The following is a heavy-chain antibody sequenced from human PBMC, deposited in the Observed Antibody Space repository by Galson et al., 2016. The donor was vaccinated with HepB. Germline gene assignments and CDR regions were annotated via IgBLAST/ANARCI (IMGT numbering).Heavy chain of an antibody. J-gene: IGHJ4*02. CDR2: IHPNGGTT. Sequence: SVKVSCKASGYTFTSYGISWVRQAPGQGLEWMGMIHPNGGTTSYAQKFQGRVTITRDTSTTTVHMELSSLRSDDTAVYYCARESGDPRFFWGQGTLVTVSS. CDR1: GYTFTSYG. D-gene: IGHD2-21*02. V-gene: IGHV1-46*01. CDR3: ARESGDPRFF.